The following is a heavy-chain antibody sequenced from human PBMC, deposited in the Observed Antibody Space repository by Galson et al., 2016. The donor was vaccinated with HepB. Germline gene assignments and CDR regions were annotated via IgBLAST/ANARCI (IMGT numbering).Heavy chain of an antibody. V-gene: IGHV3-23*01. Sequence: SLRLSCAASGFTFNTYCMGWVRQAPGKGLEWVSGIDPTGGRTHYADSVQGRFTISRDNSKNTLYLQMNSLRADDTAVYFCAKDHRGELPEQFDYWGQGTLVTVSS. J-gene: IGHJ4*02. CDR2: IDPTGGRT. CDR3: AKDHRGELPEQFDY. D-gene: IGHD1-26*01. CDR1: GFTFNTYC.